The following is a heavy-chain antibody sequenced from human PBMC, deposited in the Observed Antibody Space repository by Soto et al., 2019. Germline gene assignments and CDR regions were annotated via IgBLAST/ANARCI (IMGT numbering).Heavy chain of an antibody. J-gene: IGHJ4*02. CDR2: IYYSGST. Sequence: PSETLSLTCAVSGGSISSSNWWSWVRQPPGKGLEWIGAIYYSGSTNYNPSLKSRVTISVDTSKNQFSLKLSSVTAADTAVYYCARDSRLWFGELLYYFDYWGQGTLVTVSS. V-gene: IGHV4-4*02. D-gene: IGHD3-10*01. CDR3: ARDSRLWFGELLYYFDY. CDR1: GGSISSSNW.